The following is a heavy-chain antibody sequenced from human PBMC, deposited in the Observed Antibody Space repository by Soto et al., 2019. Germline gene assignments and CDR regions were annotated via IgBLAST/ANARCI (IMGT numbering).Heavy chain of an antibody. CDR1: GASVRSYH. V-gene: IGHV4-4*07. CDR2: VQMSGTT. Sequence: SDTLSLTCAVSGASVRSYHWSWIRQAAGKGLEWIGRVQMSGTTNYNPSLKTRDTMSLDTSKNEVSLRMTSVTAADTAVYFCAKDRSTMRWFDPWGQGILVTVSS. CDR3: AKDRSTMRWFDP. J-gene: IGHJ5*02. D-gene: IGHD1-1*01.